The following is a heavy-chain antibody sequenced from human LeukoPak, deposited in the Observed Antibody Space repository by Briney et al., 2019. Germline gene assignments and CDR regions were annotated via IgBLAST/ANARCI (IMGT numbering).Heavy chain of an antibody. CDR3: AREGHSDPLTGYSPVEYYYYYMDV. J-gene: IGHJ6*03. Sequence: GRSLRLSCAVSGFTLTNYAVHWVRQAPGKGLEWLAVMSNDGKNKYLADSVKGRFSVSRDISKDTLYLQMDSLRAEDTAVYYCAREGHSDPLTGYSPVEYYYYYMDVWGKGTTVTVSS. V-gene: IGHV3-30*04. CDR2: MSNDGKNK. D-gene: IGHD3-9*01. CDR1: GFTLTNYA.